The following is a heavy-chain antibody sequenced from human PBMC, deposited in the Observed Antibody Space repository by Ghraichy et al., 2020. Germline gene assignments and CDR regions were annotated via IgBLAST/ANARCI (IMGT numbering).Heavy chain of an antibody. D-gene: IGHD3-22*01. CDR3: GRDTSGYRAFDY. J-gene: IGHJ4*02. CDR1: GFSLTTTAMR. V-gene: IGHV2-70*04. Sequence: SGPTLVKPTQTLTLTCTFSGFSLTTTAMRVSWIRQTPGKALEWLARIDGDDDKFYSTSLKRRLSISKDTSENQVVLTMTNMDPVDTATYYCGRDTSGYRAFDYWGQGTLVTVSS. CDR2: IDGDDDK.